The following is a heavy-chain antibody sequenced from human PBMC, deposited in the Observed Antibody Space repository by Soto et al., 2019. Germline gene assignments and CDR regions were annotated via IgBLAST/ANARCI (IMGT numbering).Heavy chain of an antibody. V-gene: IGHV4-31*03. CDR3: ARDSGGNSENYYGLDV. D-gene: IGHD1-1*01. CDR1: GVSVSSGDYY. J-gene: IGHJ6*02. CDR2: IDRSGST. Sequence: QVQLQESGPGLVKPSQTLSLSCNVYGVSVSSGDYYWSWIRQHAGGGLEWNGYIDRSGSTYYKPSLRGRVIMSVDTSTNQIYLRLLSVTAADTAMYYCARDSGGNSENYYGLDVWGHGTTVTVSS.